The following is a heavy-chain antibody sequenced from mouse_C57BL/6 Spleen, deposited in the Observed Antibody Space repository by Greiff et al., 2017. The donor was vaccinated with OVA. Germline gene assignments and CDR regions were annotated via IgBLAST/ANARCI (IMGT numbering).Heavy chain of an antibody. CDR1: GFSLTSYG. CDR3: AKRGGFYAMDY. J-gene: IGHJ4*01. V-gene: IGHV2-5*01. CDR2: IWRGGST. D-gene: IGHD3-2*02. Sequence: VKLMESGPGLVQPSQSLSISCTVSGFSLTSYGVHWVRQSPGKGLEWLGVIWRGGSTDYNAAFMSRLSITKDNSKSQVFFKMNSLQADDTAIYYCAKRGGFYAMDYWGQGTSVTVSS.